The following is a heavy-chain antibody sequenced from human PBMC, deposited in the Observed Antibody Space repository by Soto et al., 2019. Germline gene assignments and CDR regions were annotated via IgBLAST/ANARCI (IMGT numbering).Heavy chain of an antibody. CDR2: IKGDGSST. D-gene: IGHD1-1*01. CDR1: GFTFSTYW. Sequence: GGSLRLSCAASGFTFSTYWMHWVRQAPGTGLEWVSRIKGDGSSTSYSDSVKGRFTISRDNAENTLYLQMNSLRAEDTAVYHCARNEFSADYCGQGTLVTVST. J-gene: IGHJ4*02. V-gene: IGHV3-74*01. CDR3: ARNEFSADY.